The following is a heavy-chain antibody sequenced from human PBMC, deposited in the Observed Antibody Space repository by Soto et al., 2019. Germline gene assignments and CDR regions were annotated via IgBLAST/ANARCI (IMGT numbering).Heavy chain of an antibody. CDR1: GLTFSSHT. D-gene: IGHD3-16*01. J-gene: IGHJ4*02. Sequence: VQLLESGGGLVQPGGSLRLSCAASGLTFSSHTMSWVRQAPGKGLEWVSSIGGSGDTTYYADSVKGRFTISRDNSKNTLYLQMNSLRAEDTALYYCARLVSNWGQGTLVTVSS. CDR3: ARLVSN. CDR2: IGGSGDTT. V-gene: IGHV3-23*01.